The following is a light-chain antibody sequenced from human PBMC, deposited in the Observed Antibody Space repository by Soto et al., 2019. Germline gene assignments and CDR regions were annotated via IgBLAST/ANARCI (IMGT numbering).Light chain of an antibody. Sequence: DIQMTQSPSSLSASVGDRVTITCQASQAISRYLNWYHQKPGKAPKLLIYDASYLETGVPSRFSGSGSGTHFTFTISSLRPEDIGTYYCQQYDNLPFTLGPGTKVAI. CDR2: DAS. CDR1: QAISRY. V-gene: IGKV1-33*01. J-gene: IGKJ3*01. CDR3: QQYDNLPFT.